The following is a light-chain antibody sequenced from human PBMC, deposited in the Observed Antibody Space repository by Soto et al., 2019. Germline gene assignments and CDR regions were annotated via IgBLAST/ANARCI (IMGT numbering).Light chain of an antibody. CDR1: SSDVGGYNY. CDR3: SSYTSSNP. J-gene: IGLJ2*01. CDR2: EVS. Sequence: QSALTQPASVSGSPGQSITISCTGTSSDVGGYNYVSWYQQHPGKAPKLMIYEVSNRPSGVSNRFSGSKSGNTASLTISGLQAEDEADYYCSSYTSSNPFGGGTQLTVL. V-gene: IGLV2-14*01.